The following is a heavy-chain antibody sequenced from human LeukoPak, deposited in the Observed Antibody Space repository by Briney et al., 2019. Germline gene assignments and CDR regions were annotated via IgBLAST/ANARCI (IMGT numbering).Heavy chain of an antibody. CDR2: IYYSGST. CDR1: GGSISSSY. J-gene: IGHJ4*02. D-gene: IGHD6-19*01. V-gene: IGHV4-59*08. Sequence: SETLSLTCTASGGSISSSYWSWIRQPPGKGLEWIGYIYYSGSTNYNPSFKSRVAISVDTSKNQFSLKLSSVTAADTAVYYCATWGIAVAGTFDYWGQGTLVTVSS. CDR3: ATWGIAVAGTFDY.